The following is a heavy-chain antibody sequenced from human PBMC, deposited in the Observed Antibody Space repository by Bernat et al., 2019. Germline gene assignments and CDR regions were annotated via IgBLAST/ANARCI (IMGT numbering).Heavy chain of an antibody. V-gene: IGHV1-3*01. D-gene: IGHD5-18*01. CDR1: GYTFTSYA. CDR3: ARDLESSDTGMVNWFDP. CDR2: VNAGNGNT. Sequence: QVQLVQSGAEVKKPGASVKVSCKASGYTFTSYAMHWVRQAPGQRLEGMGGVNAGNGNTKNSQKLQGRVNITRDTSATTAYMALSSLRSEDTAVYYCARDLESSDTGMVNWFDPWGQGTLVTVSS. J-gene: IGHJ5*02.